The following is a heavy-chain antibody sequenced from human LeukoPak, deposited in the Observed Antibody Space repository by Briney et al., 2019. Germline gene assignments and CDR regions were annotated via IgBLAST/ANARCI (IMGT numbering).Heavy chain of an antibody. CDR1: GGSISSGSYY. CDR3: ARAERRVSNAFDI. V-gene: IGHV4-61*02. CDR2: IYTSGST. Sequence: SETLSLTCTVSGGSISSGSYYWSWIRQPAGKGLEWLGRIYTSGSTNYNPSLKSRVTISVDTSKNQFSLKLSSVNAADTAVYYCARAERRVSNAFDIWGQGTMVTVSS. J-gene: IGHJ3*02.